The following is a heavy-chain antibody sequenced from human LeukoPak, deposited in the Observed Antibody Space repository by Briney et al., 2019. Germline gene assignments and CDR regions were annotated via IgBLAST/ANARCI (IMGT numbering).Heavy chain of an antibody. Sequence: GGSLRLSCAASGFTFSSYSMNWVRQAPGKGLEWVSSISSSSSYIYYADSVKGRFTISRDNAKNSLYLQMNSLRAEDTAVYYCARNLRVVVPAATNYYYYGMDVWGQGTTVTVSS. V-gene: IGHV3-21*04. CDR1: GFTFSSYS. CDR3: ARNLRVVVPAATNYYYYGMDV. J-gene: IGHJ6*02. CDR2: ISSSSSYI. D-gene: IGHD2-2*01.